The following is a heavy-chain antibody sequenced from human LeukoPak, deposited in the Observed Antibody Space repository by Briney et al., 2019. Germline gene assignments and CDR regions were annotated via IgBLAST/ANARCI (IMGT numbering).Heavy chain of an antibody. CDR3: TTMTTVTLER. D-gene: IGHD4-17*01. J-gene: IGHJ4*02. Sequence: GGSLRLSCAASGFTFSGSAMHWVRQASGAGLEWVGRISSKAKSYATAYAAPVKGRFTISRDDSKNTAYLQMNSLKSEDTAVYYCTTMTTVTLERGGQGTLVTVSS. CDR2: ISSKAKSYAT. V-gene: IGHV3-73*01. CDR1: GFTFSGSA.